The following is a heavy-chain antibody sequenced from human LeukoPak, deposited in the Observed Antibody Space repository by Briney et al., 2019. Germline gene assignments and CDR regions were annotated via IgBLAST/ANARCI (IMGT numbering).Heavy chain of an antibody. CDR1: GYTFTSYA. CDR3: ARGVLREQQLGLDY. Sequence: GASVKVSCKASGYTFTSYAIHWVRQAPGQRLEWMGWINAGNGNTQYSQKFQGRVTITRDTSASTVYMELSSLRSEDTAVYYCARGVLREQQLGLDYWGQGTLVTVSS. CDR2: INAGNGNT. J-gene: IGHJ4*02. V-gene: IGHV1-3*01. D-gene: IGHD6-13*01.